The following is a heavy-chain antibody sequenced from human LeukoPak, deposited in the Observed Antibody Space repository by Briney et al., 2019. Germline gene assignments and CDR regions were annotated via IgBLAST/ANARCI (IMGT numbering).Heavy chain of an antibody. V-gene: IGHV1-8*01. CDR1: GYSFTCCD. J-gene: IGHJ5*02. D-gene: IGHD3-3*01. Sequence: GAAVKVSCKASGYSFTCCDFNWVRHRTAQGLERMGWMNPNSGNRGYTQKFQGRVTMTRNTSISTAYMELCSLRSEDTAVYYCARGGSKSNDFCSGYTSAHNWFDPWGQGTLVTVSS. CDR3: ARGGSKSNDFCSGYTSAHNWFDP. CDR2: MNPNSGNR.